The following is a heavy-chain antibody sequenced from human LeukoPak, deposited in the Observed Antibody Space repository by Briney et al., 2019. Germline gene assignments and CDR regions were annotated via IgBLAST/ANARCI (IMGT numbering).Heavy chain of an antibody. D-gene: IGHD5-12*01. V-gene: IGHV3-48*03. CDR2: INSSGSTI. CDR3: ARVMEWLQIDY. J-gene: IGHJ4*02. CDR1: GFTFSSYE. Sequence: GGSLRLSCAASGFTFSSYEMNWVRQAPGKGLEWVSYINSSGSTIYYADSVKGRFTISRDNAKNSLYLQMNSLRAEDTAVYYCARVMEWLQIDYWGQGTLVTVSS.